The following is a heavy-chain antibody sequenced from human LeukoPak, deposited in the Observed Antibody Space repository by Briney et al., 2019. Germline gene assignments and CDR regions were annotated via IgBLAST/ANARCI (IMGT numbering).Heavy chain of an antibody. V-gene: IGHV3-11*01. J-gene: IGHJ4*02. CDR2: ISSNGDTI. Sequence: GGSLRLSCAASGFTFSDYYMSWVRQAPGKGLEWISHISSNGDTIYYADSVRGRFTLSRDNAKSSLYLQMNSLRAEDTAVYYCASNNIAAAGICDCWGQGTLVTVSS. CDR1: GFTFSDYY. CDR3: ASNNIAAAGICDC. D-gene: IGHD6-13*01.